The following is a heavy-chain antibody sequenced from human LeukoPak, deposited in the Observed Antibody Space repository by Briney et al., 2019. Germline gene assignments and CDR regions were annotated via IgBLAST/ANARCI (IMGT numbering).Heavy chain of an antibody. CDR3: ARKQTGTMYDV. CDR2: FSSGGSA. D-gene: IGHD1-7*01. CDR1: GGSISSSSYY. J-gene: IGHJ4*02. V-gene: IGHV4-39*07. Sequence: SQTLSLTCIVPGGSISSSSYYWAWIRQSPGKGLEWIGTFSSGGSAYYNPSLTSRVSISKDTSDNQFSLRLYSVTAADTAVYYCARKQTGTMYDVWGQGTQVTVSS.